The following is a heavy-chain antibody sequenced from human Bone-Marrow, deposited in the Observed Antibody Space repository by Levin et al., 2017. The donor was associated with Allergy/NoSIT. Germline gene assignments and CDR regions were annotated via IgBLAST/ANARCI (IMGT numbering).Heavy chain of an antibody. CDR1: GSSFTSYW. D-gene: IGHD1-7*01. V-gene: IGHV5-51*01. CDR2: IYPGDSDT. CDR3: ARLSRITGTTPYYYYYYMDV. J-gene: IGHJ6*03. Sequence: GGSLRLSCKGSGSSFTSYWIGWVRQMPGKGLEWMGIIYPGDSDTRYSPSFQGQVTISADKSISTAYLQWSSLKASDTAMYYCARLSRITGTTPYYYYYYMDVWGKGTTVTVSS.